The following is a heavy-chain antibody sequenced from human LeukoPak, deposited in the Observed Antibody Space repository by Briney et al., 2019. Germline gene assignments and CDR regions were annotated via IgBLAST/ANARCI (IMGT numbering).Heavy chain of an antibody. J-gene: IGHJ6*02. CDR1: GYTFTSYG. CDR2: INPSGGST. D-gene: IGHD4-11*01. Sequence: GASVKVSCKASGYTFTSYGISWVRQAPGQGLEWMGIINPSGGSTSYAQKFQGRVTMTRDTSTSTVYMELSSLRSEDTAVYYCARDVSMWSAFFTVIQMDYYYYYGMDVWGQGTTVTVSS. V-gene: IGHV1-46*01. CDR3: ARDVSMWSAFFTVIQMDYYYYYGMDV.